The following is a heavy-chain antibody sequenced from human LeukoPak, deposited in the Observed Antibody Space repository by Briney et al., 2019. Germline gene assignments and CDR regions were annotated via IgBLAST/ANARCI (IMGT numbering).Heavy chain of an antibody. J-gene: IGHJ4*02. CDR2: IIPILGIA. D-gene: IGHD3-22*01. CDR3: ARDAYYYDSSGYYY. V-gene: IGHV1-69*04. Sequence: ASVTVSCKASGGTFSSYAISWVRQAPGQGLEWMGRIIPILGIANYAQKFQGRVTITADKSTSTAYMELSSLRSEDTAVYYCARDAYYYDSSGYYYWGQGTLVTVSS. CDR1: GGTFSSYA.